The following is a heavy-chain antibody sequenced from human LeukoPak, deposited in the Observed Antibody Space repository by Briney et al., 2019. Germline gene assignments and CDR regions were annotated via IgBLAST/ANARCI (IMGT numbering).Heavy chain of an antibody. D-gene: IGHD3-3*01. CDR3: AREVGGSGYYFDWFDP. Sequence: ASVKVSCKASGYTFTGYYMHWVRQAPGQGLEWMGWINPNSGGTNYAQKFQGRVTMTRDTSISTAYMELSRLRSDDTAVYYCAREVGGSGYYFDWFDPWGQGTLVTVSS. J-gene: IGHJ5*02. CDR1: GYTFTGYY. CDR2: INPNSGGT. V-gene: IGHV1-2*02.